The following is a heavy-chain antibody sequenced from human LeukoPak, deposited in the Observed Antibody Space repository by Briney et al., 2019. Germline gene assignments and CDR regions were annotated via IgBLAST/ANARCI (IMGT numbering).Heavy chain of an antibody. CDR2: IKQDGSEK. CDR3: AGGGWYVEY. CDR1: GFSFSSYW. D-gene: IGHD6-19*01. Sequence: GGSLRLSCAASGFSFSSYWMSWVRQAPGKGLEWVANIKQDGSEKYYVDSVKGRFTISRDNAKNSLYLQMSSLRAEDTAVYYCAGGGWYVEYWGQGTLVTVSS. J-gene: IGHJ4*02. V-gene: IGHV3-7*04.